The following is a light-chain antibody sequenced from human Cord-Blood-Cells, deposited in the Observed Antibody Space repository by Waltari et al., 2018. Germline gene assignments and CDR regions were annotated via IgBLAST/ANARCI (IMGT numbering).Light chain of an antibody. J-gene: IGLJ2*01. V-gene: IGLV3-25*02. CDR1: ALPKQY. CDR2: KDS. Sequence: SYELTQPPSVSVSPGQTARITCSGDALPKQYAYWYQQKPGQAPVLVIYKDSERPSVIPERFSGSSSGTTVTLTISGVQAEDGADYYCQSADSSGTYVVFGGGTKLTVL. CDR3: QSADSSGTYVV.